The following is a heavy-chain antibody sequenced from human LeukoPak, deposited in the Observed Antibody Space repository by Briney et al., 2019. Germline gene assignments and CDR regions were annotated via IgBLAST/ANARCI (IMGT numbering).Heavy chain of an antibody. V-gene: IGHV5-10-1*01. CDR2: IDPSDSYT. D-gene: IGHD3-16*02. CDR1: GXSFTTYW. J-gene: IGHJ4*02. Sequence: GESLKISCKGSGXSFTTYWITWVRQMPGKGVEWMGRIDPSDSYTNYSPSFQGHVTISADKSISTAYLQWSSLKASDTAMYYCARVIHLGELSLYDYWGQGTLVTVSS. CDR3: ARVIHLGELSLYDY.